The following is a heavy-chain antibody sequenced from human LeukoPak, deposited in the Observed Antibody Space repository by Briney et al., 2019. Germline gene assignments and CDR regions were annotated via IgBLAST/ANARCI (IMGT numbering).Heavy chain of an antibody. J-gene: IGHJ6*02. CDR1: GGSISSGGYY. D-gene: IGHD3-10*01. CDR2: IYYSGST. V-gene: IGHV4-31*03. Sequence: PSETLSLTCTVSGGSISSGGYYWSWIRQHPGKGLEWIGYIYYSGSTYYNPSLKSRVTISVDTSKNQFSLKLSSVTAADTAVYYCARDRYYGSGSQNYYYGMDVWGQGTTVTVSS. CDR3: ARDRYYGSGSQNYYYGMDV.